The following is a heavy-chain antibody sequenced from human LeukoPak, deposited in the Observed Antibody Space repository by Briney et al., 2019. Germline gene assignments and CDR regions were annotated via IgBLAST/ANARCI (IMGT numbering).Heavy chain of an antibody. J-gene: IGHJ6*02. V-gene: IGHV3-64*04. CDR2: IISNGGST. D-gene: IGHD3-16*01. CDR3: AKDPEFGQPPDI. Sequence: GGSLRLSCSASGFTFSSFAMHWVRQAPGKRLEYVSGIISNGGSTYYADSVKGRFTVSRDNSKNTLFLHMNSLRADDTAVYYCAKDPEFGQPPDIWGQGTTVTVSS. CDR1: GFTFSSFA.